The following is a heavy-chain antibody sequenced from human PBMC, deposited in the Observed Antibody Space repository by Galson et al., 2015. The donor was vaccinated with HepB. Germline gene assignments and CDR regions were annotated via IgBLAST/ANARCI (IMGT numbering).Heavy chain of an antibody. CDR1: GYTLTELS. Sequence: SVKVSCKVSGYTLTELSMHWVRQAPGKGLEWMGGFDPEDGETIYAQKFQGRVTMTEDTSTDTAYMELSSLRSEDTAVYYCAIVDSSGYYYNIHAFDIWGQGTMVTVSS. CDR3: AIVDSSGYYYNIHAFDI. J-gene: IGHJ3*02. D-gene: IGHD3-22*01. CDR2: FDPEDGET. V-gene: IGHV1-24*01.